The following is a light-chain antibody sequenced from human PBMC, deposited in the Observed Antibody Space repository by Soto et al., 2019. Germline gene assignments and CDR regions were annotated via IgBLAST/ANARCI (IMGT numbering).Light chain of an antibody. CDR3: QQYHSYSRT. CDR2: KAS. Sequence: DIKMTQSPSTLSASVGDRVTITCLASQTIFSWLAWYQQKPGTPPKLLIYKASTLQSGVPSRFSGSGSGTEFTLTISSLQPDDIATYYCQQYHSYSRTFGQGTKVDNK. V-gene: IGKV1-5*03. CDR1: QTIFSW. J-gene: IGKJ1*01.